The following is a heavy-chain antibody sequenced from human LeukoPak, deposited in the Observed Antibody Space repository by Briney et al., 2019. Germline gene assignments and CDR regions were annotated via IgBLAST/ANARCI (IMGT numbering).Heavy chain of an antibody. CDR3: AKRIGSDSGNFDY. J-gene: IGHJ4*02. Sequence: PSETLSLTCTVSGGSISSGGYYWSWIRQAPGKGLEWVSAISATGTNTYYADSVKGRFTISRDSSKNTLYLQMNSLRAEDTAVYYCAKRIGSDSGNFDYWGQGTLVTVSS. CDR1: GGSISSGGYY. D-gene: IGHD4-17*01. CDR2: ISATGTNT. V-gene: IGHV3-23*01.